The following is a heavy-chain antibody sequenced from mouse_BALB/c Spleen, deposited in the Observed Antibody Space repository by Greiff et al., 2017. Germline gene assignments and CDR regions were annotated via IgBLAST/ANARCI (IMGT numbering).Heavy chain of an antibody. Sequence: EVKLVDSGPELVKPGASVKMSCKASGYTFTSYVMHWVKQKPGQGLEWIGYINPYNDGTKYNEKFKGKATLTSDKSSSTAYMELSSLTSEDSAVYYCATGFAYWGQGTLVTVSA. CDR2: INPYNDGT. CDR3: ATGFAY. CDR1: GYTFTSYV. V-gene: IGHV1-14*01. J-gene: IGHJ3*01.